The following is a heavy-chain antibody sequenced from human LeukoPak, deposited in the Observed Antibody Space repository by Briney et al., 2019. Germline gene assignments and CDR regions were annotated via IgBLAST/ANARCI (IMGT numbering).Heavy chain of an antibody. CDR2: INHSGST. Sequence: SETLSLTCAVYGGSFSGYYWSWIRQPPGKGLEWIGEINHSGSTNYNPSLKSRVTISVDTSKNQFSLKLSSVTAADTAVYCCARGDYDFWSGSLSFDPWGQGTLVTVSS. CDR3: ARGDYDFWSGSLSFDP. CDR1: GGSFSGYY. J-gene: IGHJ5*02. V-gene: IGHV4-34*01. D-gene: IGHD3-3*01.